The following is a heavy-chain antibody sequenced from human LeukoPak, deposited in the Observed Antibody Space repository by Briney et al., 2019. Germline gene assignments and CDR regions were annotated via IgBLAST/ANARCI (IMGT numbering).Heavy chain of an antibody. V-gene: IGHV4-59*01. CDR3: ARAPTARNWFDP. J-gene: IGHJ5*02. CDR2: IYYSGST. CDR1: DGSISSYY. Sequence: PSETLSLTCTVSDGSISSYYWSWIRQPPGKGLEWIGYIYYSGSTNYNPSLKSRVTISVDTSKNQFSLKLSSVTAADTAVYYCARAPTARNWFDPWGQGTLVTVSS.